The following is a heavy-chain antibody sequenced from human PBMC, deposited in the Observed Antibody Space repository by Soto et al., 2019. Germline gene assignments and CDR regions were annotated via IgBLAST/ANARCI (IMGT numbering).Heavy chain of an antibody. V-gene: IGHV4-30-4*01. CDR1: GGSISSGDYY. Sequence: PSETLSLTCTVSGGSISSGDYYWSWIRQPPGKGLEWIGYIYYSGSTYYNPSLKSRVTISVDTSKNQFSLKLSSVTAADTAVYYCASRGAYCGGDCLFDYWGQGTLVTVSS. CDR2: IYYSGST. D-gene: IGHD2-21*02. J-gene: IGHJ4*02. CDR3: ASRGAYCGGDCLFDY.